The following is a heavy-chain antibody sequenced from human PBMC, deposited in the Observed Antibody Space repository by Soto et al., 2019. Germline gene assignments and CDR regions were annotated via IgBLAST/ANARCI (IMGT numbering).Heavy chain of an antibody. D-gene: IGHD6-6*01. CDR1: GFTFSDYY. CDR3: ARDRRPIAARPDY. J-gene: IGHJ4*02. CDR2: ISSSSSYT. Sequence: PGGSLRLSCAASGFTFSDYYISWMRQAPGKGLEWVSYISSSSSYTNYADSVKGRFTISRDNAKNSLYLQMNSLRAEDTAVYYCARDRRPIAARPDYWGQGTLVTVSS. V-gene: IGHV3-11*06.